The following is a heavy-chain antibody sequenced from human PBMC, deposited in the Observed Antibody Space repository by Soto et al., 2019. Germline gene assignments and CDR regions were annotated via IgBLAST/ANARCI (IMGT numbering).Heavy chain of an antibody. CDR2: IITGSGST. CDR3: ARDASGTTSFLAS. CDR1: GFTFTTYA. J-gene: IGHJ5*01. D-gene: IGHD1-1*01. V-gene: IGHV3-23*01. Sequence: PGGSLRLSCAASGFTFTTYAMTWVRQAPGKGLEWVSSIITGSGSTYYADSVKGRFTISRDITKNTLFLQMNSLRVEDTAVYFCARDASGTTSFLASWGQGTLVTVSS.